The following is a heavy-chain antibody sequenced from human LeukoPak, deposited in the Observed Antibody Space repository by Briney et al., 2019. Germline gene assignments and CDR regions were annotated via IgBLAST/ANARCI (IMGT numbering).Heavy chain of an antibody. J-gene: IGHJ4*02. CDR1: GYTLTELS. Sequence: ASVKVSCKVSGYTLTELSMHWVRQAPGKGLEWMGGFDPEDGETIYAQKFQGRVTMTEDTSTDTAYMELSSLRSEDTAVYYCATEAHSGYDFNGLFDYWGQGTLVTVSS. CDR3: ATEAHSGYDFNGLFDY. V-gene: IGHV1-24*01. CDR2: FDPEDGET. D-gene: IGHD5-12*01.